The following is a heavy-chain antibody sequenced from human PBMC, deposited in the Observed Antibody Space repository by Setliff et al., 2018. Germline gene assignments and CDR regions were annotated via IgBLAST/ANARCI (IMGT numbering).Heavy chain of an antibody. CDR3: ARDQGYCGSASCYAQLWFDP. D-gene: IGHD2-2*01. CDR1: GGSFSGYS. V-gene: IGHV4-4*08. CDR2: IHSSGRS. J-gene: IGHJ5*02. Sequence: LSLTCAVYGGSFSGYSWSWIRQPPGKGLEWIGYIHSSGRSNYNPSLKSRVATSIDTSKNQFSLKLSSVTAADTAVYYCARDQGYCGSASCYAQLWFDPWGQRTLVTVSS.